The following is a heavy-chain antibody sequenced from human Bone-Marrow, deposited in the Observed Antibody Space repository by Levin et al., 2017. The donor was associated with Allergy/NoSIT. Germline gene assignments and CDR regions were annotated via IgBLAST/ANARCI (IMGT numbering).Heavy chain of an antibody. CDR3: ATYFPDYYYFGS. V-gene: IGHV3-11*01. D-gene: IGHD4-11*01. CDR1: GFPFTDYY. Sequence: LSLTCAASGFPFTDYYMSWVRQAPGKGLEWVSYISPATSSIVYADSVKGRFTISRDNAKSSLFLQINSLRAEDTAVYYCATYFPDYYYFGSWGQGTLVTVSS. CDR2: ISPATSSI. J-gene: IGHJ4*02.